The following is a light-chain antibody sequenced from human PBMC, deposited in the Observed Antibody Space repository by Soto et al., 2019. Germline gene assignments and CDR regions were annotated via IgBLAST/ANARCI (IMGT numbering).Light chain of an antibody. V-gene: IGKV1-27*01. J-gene: IGKJ1*01. CDR2: AAS. CDR1: QGISTY. CDR3: QKYDSAPWT. Sequence: DIQMTQSPSSLSASVRDRVTITCRASQGISTYLAWYQQKPGQVPKLLIYAASTLQSGVPSRFSGSGSGTDFTRTISSLQPEDVATYYCQKYDSAPWTFGQGTKVEIK.